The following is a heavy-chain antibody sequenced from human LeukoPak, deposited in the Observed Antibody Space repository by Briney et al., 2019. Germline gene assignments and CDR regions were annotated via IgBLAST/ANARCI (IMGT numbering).Heavy chain of an antibody. CDR1: GFTFSNAW. CDR2: IKSKTDGGTT. Sequence: GGSLRLSCAASGFTFSNAWMSWVRQAPGKGLEWVGRIKSKTDGGTTDYAAPVKGRFTISRDDSKNTLYLQMNSLKTEDTAVYYCTSTTSGYYGSGSYSLDYWGQGTLVTVSS. CDR3: TSTTSGYYGSGSYSLDY. V-gene: IGHV3-15*01. J-gene: IGHJ4*02. D-gene: IGHD3-10*01.